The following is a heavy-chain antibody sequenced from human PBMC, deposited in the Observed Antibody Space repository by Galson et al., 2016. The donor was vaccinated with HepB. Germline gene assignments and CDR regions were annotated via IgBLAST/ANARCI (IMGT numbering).Heavy chain of an antibody. CDR1: GFTFSVSS. Sequence: SLRLSCAASGFTFSVSSIHWVRQAFRGGLEWVGRIRSKTDNYATTYAESVKGRFTISRDDSKNTAYLQMNSLKTEDTAIYYCTRPMYDTTGSASGNFDYWGQGSLVTVSS. CDR2: IRSKTDNYAT. V-gene: IGHV3-73*01. D-gene: IGHD3-22*01. CDR3: TRPMYDTTGSASGNFDY. J-gene: IGHJ4*02.